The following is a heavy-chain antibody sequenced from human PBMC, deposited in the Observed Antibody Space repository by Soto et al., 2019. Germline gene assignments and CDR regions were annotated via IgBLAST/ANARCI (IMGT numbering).Heavy chain of an antibody. J-gene: IGHJ6*02. V-gene: IGHV1-18*01. CDR1: GYTFSRYG. D-gene: IGHD2-8*01. CDR2: ISGYNGDT. CDR3: AKNGQPPYYYYGMDV. Sequence: QGQLVQSGPEAKKPGASVKDSCKASGYTFSRYGISWVRQAPGQGLEWMGWISGYNGDTKYAQKVQGRVTMTIDTATYAAYMELMSLTSEDTAIYYCAKNGQPPYYYYGMDVWGEGTTVNVA.